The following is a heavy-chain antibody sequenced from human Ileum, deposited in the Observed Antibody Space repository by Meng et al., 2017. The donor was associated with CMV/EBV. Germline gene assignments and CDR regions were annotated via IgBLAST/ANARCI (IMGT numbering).Heavy chain of an antibody. J-gene: IGHJ4*02. D-gene: IGHD1-26*01. CDR3: TRGRVGDWGFDF. CDR2: INHRGTT. V-gene: IGHV4-34*02. Sequence: QVQVQQWGAGLLKPSETLSLTGGVNGGSFSSFSWTWIRQPPGKGPEWIGDINHRGTTNYSPSLKSRVTISIDTSKKQFSLRLSSLTAADTAVYYCTRGRVGDWGFDFWGQGTLVTVSS. CDR1: GGSFSSFS.